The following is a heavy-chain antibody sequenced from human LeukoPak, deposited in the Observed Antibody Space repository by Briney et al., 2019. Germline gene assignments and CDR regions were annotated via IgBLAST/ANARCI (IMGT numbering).Heavy chain of an antibody. D-gene: IGHD3-16*02. CDR1: GFTFSSYG. J-gene: IGHJ6*03. CDR3: ALGAYYDYVWGSYRHHYYMDV. V-gene: IGHV3-23*01. CDR2: ISCSGGSI. Sequence: PGGSLRLSCAASGFTFSSYGMSWVRQAPGKGLEWVSAISCSGGSIYYADSVKGRLTISRDNYKNTLYLQMNSLGAEDTAVYYCALGAYYDYVWGSYRHHYYMDVWGKGTTVTISS.